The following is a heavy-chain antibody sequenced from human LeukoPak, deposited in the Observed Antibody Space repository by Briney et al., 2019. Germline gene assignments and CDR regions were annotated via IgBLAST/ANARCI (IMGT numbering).Heavy chain of an antibody. CDR3: ARAGPYYDSRD. V-gene: IGHV3-48*02. J-gene: IGHJ4*02. Sequence: GGSLRLSCAASGFTFSTYSMNWVRQAPGKGLEWVSYISSSSSTIYYADSVKGRFTISRDNAKNSLYPQMNSLRDEDTAVYYCARAGPYYDSRDWGQGTLVTVSS. D-gene: IGHD3-22*01. CDR1: GFTFSTYS. CDR2: ISSSSSTI.